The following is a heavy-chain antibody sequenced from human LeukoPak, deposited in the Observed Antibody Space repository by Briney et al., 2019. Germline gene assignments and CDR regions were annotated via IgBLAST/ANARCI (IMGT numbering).Heavy chain of an antibody. D-gene: IGHD3-3*01. V-gene: IGHV4-59*01. CDR2: IYYSGST. J-gene: IGHJ3*02. CDR3: ARVGVVNIRDDAFDI. Sequence: PSETLSLTCTVSGGSISSYYWSWIRQPPGKGLEWIGYIYYSGSTNYNPSLKSRVTISVDTSKNQFSLKLSSVTAADTAVYYCARVGVVNIRDDAFDIWGQGTMVTVSS. CDR1: GGSISSYY.